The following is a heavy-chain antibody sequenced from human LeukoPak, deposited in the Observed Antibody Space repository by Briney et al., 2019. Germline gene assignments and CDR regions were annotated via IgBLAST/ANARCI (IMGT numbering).Heavy chain of an antibody. CDR3: ASEPPSGWYNGNWFHP. V-gene: IGHV3-48*01. CDR2: ISSSSSTI. Sequence: PGGSLRLSCAATGFTFSSYSRNWVRQAPGKGLEWVSYISSSSSTIYYTDSVKGRFTISRDSAKNSLYLQMKSLRAEDTAVYYCASEPPSGWYNGNWFHPWGQGTLVTVSS. CDR1: GFTFSSYS. D-gene: IGHD6-19*01. J-gene: IGHJ5*02.